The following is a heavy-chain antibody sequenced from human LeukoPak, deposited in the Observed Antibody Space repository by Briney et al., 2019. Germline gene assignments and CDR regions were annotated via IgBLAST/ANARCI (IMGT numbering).Heavy chain of an antibody. CDR1: GFTFIDYA. J-gene: IGHJ4*02. D-gene: IGHD3-3*01. CDR2: ISGSGGNT. CDR3: AKDYRGYYDFWSGKYAFDY. V-gene: IGHV3-23*01. Sequence: GGSLRLSCAASGFTFIDYAMTWVRQAPGKGLEWVSAISGSGGNTYYADSVKGRFTVSRDTSKNTLYLHMNSLRAEDTAVYYCAKDYRGYYDFWSGKYAFDYWGQGTLVTVPS.